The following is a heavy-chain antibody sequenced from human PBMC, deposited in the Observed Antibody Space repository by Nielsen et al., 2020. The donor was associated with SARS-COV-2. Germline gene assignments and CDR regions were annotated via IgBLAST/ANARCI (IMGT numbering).Heavy chain of an antibody. J-gene: IGHJ3*02. CDR3: ARDNGGNDAFDI. CDR2: VSSDGSNK. D-gene: IGHD4-23*01. CDR1: GLTFSSYA. Sequence: GESLKISCAASGLTFSSYAMHWVRQAPGKGLEWVAVVSSDGSNKYYAGSVKGRFTISRDNAKNSLYLQMNSLRAEDTAVYYCARDNGGNDAFDIWGQGTMVTVSS. V-gene: IGHV3-30-3*01.